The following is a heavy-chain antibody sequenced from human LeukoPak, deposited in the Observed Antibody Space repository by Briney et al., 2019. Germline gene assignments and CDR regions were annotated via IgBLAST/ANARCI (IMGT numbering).Heavy chain of an antibody. D-gene: IGHD6-6*01. CDR3: AKRAPYSSSSVYFDY. J-gene: IGHJ4*02. CDR1: GFTFSSYG. CDR2: ISDSGRDT. V-gene: IGHV3-23*01. Sequence: GGSLRLSCAASGFTFSSYGMSWVRQAPGKGLEWVSAISDSGRDTYFADSVKGRFTISRDNSKNALYLQLNSLRAEDSAIYYCAKRAPYSSSSVYFDYWGQGTLVTVSS.